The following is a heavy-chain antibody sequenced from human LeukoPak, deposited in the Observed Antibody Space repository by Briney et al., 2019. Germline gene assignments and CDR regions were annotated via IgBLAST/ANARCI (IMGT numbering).Heavy chain of an antibody. V-gene: IGHV4-39*07. D-gene: IGHD5-24*01. CDR2: IYYSGST. Sequence: SETLSLTCTVSGGSISSSSYYWGWIRQPPGKGLEWIGSIYYSGSTYYNPSPKSRVTISVDTSKNQFSLKLSSVTAADTAVYYCARGGDGRWLQLYSCAFDIWGQGTMVTVSS. CDR3: ARGGDGRWLQLYSCAFDI. J-gene: IGHJ3*02. CDR1: GGSISSSSYY.